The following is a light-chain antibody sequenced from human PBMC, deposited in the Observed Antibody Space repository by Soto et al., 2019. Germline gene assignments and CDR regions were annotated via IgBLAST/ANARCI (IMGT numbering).Light chain of an antibody. J-gene: IGKJ2*01. V-gene: IGKV3-15*01. CDR1: QSVGSN. Sequence: EIVMTQSPATLSASPGERATLSCRASQSVGSNLAWYQQKPGKAPKLLLYGASTRDTGVPARFSGSGSGTELTLTISSRQSEDFAVYYYQQYYDWHPYTFGQGTKLEIK. CDR3: QQYYDWHPYT. CDR2: GAS.